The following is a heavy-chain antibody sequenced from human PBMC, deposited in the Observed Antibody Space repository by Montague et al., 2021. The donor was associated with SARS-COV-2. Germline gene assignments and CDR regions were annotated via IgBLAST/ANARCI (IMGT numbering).Heavy chain of an antibody. V-gene: IGHV4-34*01. D-gene: IGHD2-2*01. J-gene: IGHJ4*02. CDR1: GGSISTYY. Sequence: SETLSLTCTVDGGSISTYYWSWFRQPPGKGLEWIGEIHHCGHTSYNPSLTSRVTISVDTSNNQFSLKLKSVTAADTAVYYCARHLGANMPADYWGQGTLVTVSS. CDR3: ARHLGANMPADY. CDR2: IHHCGHT.